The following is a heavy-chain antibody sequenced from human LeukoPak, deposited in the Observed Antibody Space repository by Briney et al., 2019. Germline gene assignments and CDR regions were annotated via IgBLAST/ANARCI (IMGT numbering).Heavy chain of an antibody. CDR2: IKQEGSEK. Sequence: GGSLTLSCAASVFTFSSYWMRWVRHAPGEGLVWVANIKQEGSEKYYVDSVKGRFTISRDNAKDSLYLQVNSLRAEDTAVYYSARDRDTYYFDYWGQGTLVTVSS. CDR1: VFTFSSYW. CDR3: ARDRDTYYFDY. J-gene: IGHJ4*02. V-gene: IGHV3-7*03.